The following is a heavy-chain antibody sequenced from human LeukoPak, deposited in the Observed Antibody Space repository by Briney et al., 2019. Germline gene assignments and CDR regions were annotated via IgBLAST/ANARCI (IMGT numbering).Heavy chain of an antibody. CDR1: GYTFSGYY. CDR2: INPNSGGT. J-gene: IGHJ5*02. V-gene: IGHV1-2*02. D-gene: IGHD3-10*01. Sequence: GASVKVSCKASGYTFSGYYMHWVRQAPGQGLEWMGWINPNSGGTKSAQKFQGRVTMTRDTSISTAYMELSRLRSDDTAVYYCARGDKKENLSGPSGYFDPWGQGSLVTVSS. CDR3: ARGDKKENLSGPSGYFDP.